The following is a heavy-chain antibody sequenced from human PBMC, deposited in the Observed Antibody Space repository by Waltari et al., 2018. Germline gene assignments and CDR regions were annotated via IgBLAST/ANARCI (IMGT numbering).Heavy chain of an antibody. CDR3: AKAGIAAAWYYFDF. D-gene: IGHD6-13*01. V-gene: IGHV3-7*01. CDR1: GFPFRTSW. CDR2: MKEDGSER. Sequence: EVQLVESGGGMVPPGGSLRLSCAVSGFPFRTSWMSWLRQAPGKGLEWVASMKEDGSERQYLDSVRGRFTILRDNSKDSLYLQMNNLRVEDTAVYYCAKAGIAAAWYYFDFWGQGNLVTVSS. J-gene: IGHJ4*02.